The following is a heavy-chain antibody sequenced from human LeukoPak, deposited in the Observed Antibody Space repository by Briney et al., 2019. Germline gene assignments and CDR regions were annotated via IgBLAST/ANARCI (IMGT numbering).Heavy chain of an antibody. Sequence: PGGSLRLSCAASGFTFSSYWMSWVRQAPGKGLEWVANIKQDGSEKYYVDSVKGRFTISRDNAKNSLYLQMNSLRAEDTAVYYCARAGLSGFSWFDPWGQGTLVTVSS. CDR1: GFTFSSYW. D-gene: IGHD2-2*01. CDR2: IKQDGSEK. J-gene: IGHJ5*02. V-gene: IGHV3-7*01. CDR3: ARAGLSGFSWFDP.